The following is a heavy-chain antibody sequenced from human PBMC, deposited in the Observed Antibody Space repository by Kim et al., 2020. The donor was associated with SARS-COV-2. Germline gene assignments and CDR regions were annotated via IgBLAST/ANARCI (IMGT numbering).Heavy chain of an antibody. Sequence: GGSLRLSCAASGFTFTNAWMSWVRQAPGKGLEWVGRIKSKSDGGTTDYAAPVRGRFTISRDESKDTLYLQMNSLKTEDTAVYYCAATARYFDWRPDWGQGTLVTVSS. J-gene: IGHJ3*01. D-gene: IGHD3-9*01. CDR3: AATARYFDWRPD. CDR2: IKSKSDGGTT. V-gene: IGHV3-15*01. CDR1: GFTFTNAW.